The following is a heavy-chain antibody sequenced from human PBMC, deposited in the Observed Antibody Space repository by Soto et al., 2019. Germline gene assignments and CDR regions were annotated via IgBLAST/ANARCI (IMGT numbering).Heavy chain of an antibody. CDR2: IYHSGST. CDR1: GGSISSGGYY. Sequence: SETLSLTCTVSGGSISSGGYYWSWIRQHPGKGLEWIGYIYHSGSTNYNPSLKSRVTISVDTSKNQFTLKLRSVTAADTAVYYCVREANYYDSSGYWDDYWGQGTLVTVSS. D-gene: IGHD3-22*01. CDR3: VREANYYDSSGYWDDY. V-gene: IGHV4-61*08. J-gene: IGHJ4*02.